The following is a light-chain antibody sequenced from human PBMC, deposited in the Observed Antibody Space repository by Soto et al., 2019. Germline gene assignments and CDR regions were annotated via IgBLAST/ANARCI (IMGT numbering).Light chain of an antibody. V-gene: IGLV2-23*01. CDR1: SSDIGRYNL. Sequence: QSALTQPASVSGSPGQSITISCTGTSSDIGRYNLVSWYQPHPGKAPKLIIYEDIERPSGVSDRFSGSKSGNTASLTISGLQTEDEADYYCCSYAGGASVVFGGGTKLTVL. CDR3: CSYAGGASVV. J-gene: IGLJ2*01. CDR2: EDI.